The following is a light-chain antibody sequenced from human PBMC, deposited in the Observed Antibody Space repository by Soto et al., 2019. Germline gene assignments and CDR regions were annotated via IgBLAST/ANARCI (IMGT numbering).Light chain of an antibody. Sequence: DVTLTQSASSLSATVGDRVTTIWRASQGISSDLAWYQQKPGKVPKLLIYDASTLQSGVPSRFSGSGSGTDFTLTINSLQTEDFATYDCQQSYNAPRTFCGGAMVDIK. CDR1: QGISSD. V-gene: IGKV1-27*01. J-gene: IGKJ4*01. CDR3: QQSYNAPRT. CDR2: DAS.